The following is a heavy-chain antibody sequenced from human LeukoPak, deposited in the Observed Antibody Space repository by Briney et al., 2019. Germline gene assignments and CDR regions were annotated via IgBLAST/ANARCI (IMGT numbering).Heavy chain of an antibody. D-gene: IGHD6-6*01. CDR3: ARDFVLAPPGDY. Sequence: GGSLRLSCAASGFTVSTMYMTWVRQAPGKGLEYVAATFTSGDTNYADSVRGRFTVSRDNSKNTVYLRMNSLRVEDTAVYYCARDFVLAPPGDYWGQGTLVTVSS. CDR1: GFTVSTMY. CDR2: TFTSGDT. J-gene: IGHJ4*02. V-gene: IGHV3-66*01.